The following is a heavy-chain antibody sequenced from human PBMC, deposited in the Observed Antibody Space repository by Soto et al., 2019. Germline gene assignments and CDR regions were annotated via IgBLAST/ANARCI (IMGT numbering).Heavy chain of an antibody. J-gene: IGHJ4*02. Sequence: QVQLVQSGAEVRKPGSSVTVSCETSGDTFNNYVINWVRQAPGQGPEWMGRIIPIVGKTIYAQRFQGRVPXTXDXTTTTVYMDLSSLRIDDTAVYFCAREGTSTSTGMDYWGQGSLVTVSS. CDR2: IIPIVGKT. D-gene: IGHD2-2*01. V-gene: IGHV1-69*04. CDR3: AREGTSTSTGMDY. CDR1: GDTFNNYV.